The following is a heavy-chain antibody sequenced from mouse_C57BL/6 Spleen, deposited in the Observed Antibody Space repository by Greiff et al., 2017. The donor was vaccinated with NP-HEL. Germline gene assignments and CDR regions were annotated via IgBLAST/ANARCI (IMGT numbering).Heavy chain of an antibody. CDR1: GFTFSSYG. CDR3: ASGGIYYYGSSYGEAMDY. CDR2: ISSGGSYT. J-gene: IGHJ4*01. Sequence: EVQGVESGGDLVKPGGSLKLSCAASGFTFSSYGMSWVRQTPDKRLEWVATISSGGSYTYYPDSVKGRFTISRDNAKNTLYLQMSSLKSEDTAMYYCASGGIYYYGSSYGEAMDYWGQGTSVTVSS. D-gene: IGHD1-1*01. V-gene: IGHV5-6*01.